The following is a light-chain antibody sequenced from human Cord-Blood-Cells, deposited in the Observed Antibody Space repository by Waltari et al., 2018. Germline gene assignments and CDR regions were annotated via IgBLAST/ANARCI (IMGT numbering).Light chain of an antibody. J-gene: IGLJ3*02. CDR2: DVS. CDR3: SSYTSSSTRV. CDR1: STDVGGYNY. V-gene: IGLV2-14*01. Sequence: QSALTQPASVSGSPGQSLPISCTETSTDVGGYNYVSWYQQHPGKAPKLMIYDVSNRPSGVSNRFSGSKSGNTASLTISGLQAEDEADYYCSSYTSSSTRVFGGGTKLTVL.